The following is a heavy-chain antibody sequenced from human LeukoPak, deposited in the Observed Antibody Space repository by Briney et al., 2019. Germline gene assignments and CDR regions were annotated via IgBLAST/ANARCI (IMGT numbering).Heavy chain of an antibody. D-gene: IGHD3-22*01. CDR2: IYSGGGT. Sequence: PGGSLRLSCAASGFTVNSNYMTWVRQAPGKGLEWVSVIYSGGGTYYADSVKGRFTISRDNSKNTLYLQMNSLSAEDTAVYYCARERDSRGYWGQGTLVTVSS. CDR1: GFTVNSNY. CDR3: ARERDSRGY. V-gene: IGHV3-66*01. J-gene: IGHJ4*02.